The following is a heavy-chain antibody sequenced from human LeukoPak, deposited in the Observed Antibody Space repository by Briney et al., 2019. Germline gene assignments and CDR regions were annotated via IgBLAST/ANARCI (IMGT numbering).Heavy chain of an antibody. CDR1: GGSFSGYY. Sequence: SETLSLTCAVYGGSFSGYYWSWIRQPPGKGLEWIGEINHSGSTNYNPSLKSRVTISVDTSKNQFSLKLSSATAADTAVYYCAAHSLSSSLDYWGQGTLVTVSS. CDR3: AAHSLSSSLDY. CDR2: INHSGST. V-gene: IGHV4-34*01. D-gene: IGHD6-13*01. J-gene: IGHJ4*02.